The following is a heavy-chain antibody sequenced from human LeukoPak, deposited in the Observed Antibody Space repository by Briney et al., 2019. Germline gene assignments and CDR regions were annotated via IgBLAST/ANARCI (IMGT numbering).Heavy chain of an antibody. J-gene: IGHJ4*02. V-gene: IGHV1-69*13. Sequence: ASVKVSCKASGGTFSSYAISWVRQAPGQGLEWMGGIIPIFGTANYAQKFQGRVTITADESTSTAYMELSSLRSEDTAAYYCARGRGWQWLVRGFDYWGQGTLVTVSS. CDR3: ARGRGWQWLVRGFDY. D-gene: IGHD6-19*01. CDR2: IIPIFGTA. CDR1: GGTFSSYA.